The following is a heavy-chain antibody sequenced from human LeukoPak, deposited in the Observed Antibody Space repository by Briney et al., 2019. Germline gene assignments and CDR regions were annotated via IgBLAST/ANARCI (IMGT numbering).Heavy chain of an antibody. V-gene: IGHV4-4*09. D-gene: IGHD6-13*01. CDR2: IYTGGST. Sequence: SETLSLTWTVYGGSISSYYWSWIRQPPGKGLEWIGYIYTGGSTNYNPSLKSRVTISVDTSKNQYSLKLSSVTAADTAVYYCARLNPTHDSSSWYDPLKYYFDYWGQGTLVTVSS. CDR3: ARLNPTHDSSSWYDPLKYYFDY. CDR1: GGSISSYY. J-gene: IGHJ4*02.